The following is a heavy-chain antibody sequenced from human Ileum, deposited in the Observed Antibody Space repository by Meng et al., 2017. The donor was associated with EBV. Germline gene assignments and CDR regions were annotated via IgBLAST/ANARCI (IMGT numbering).Heavy chain of an antibody. Sequence: EVNKPGASVKHPGKASEHTFSTYAMHPVPKSPGQRLEWMGWINAGNGNTKYPQKSQGRLTITRDTSASTAYMELSSLRSEDTAVYYCARVTTSGSYYLDYWGQGTLVTVSS. J-gene: IGHJ4*02. V-gene: IGHV1-3*01. CDR2: INAGNGNT. CDR3: ARVTTSGSYYLDY. CDR1: EHTFSTYA. D-gene: IGHD3-10*01.